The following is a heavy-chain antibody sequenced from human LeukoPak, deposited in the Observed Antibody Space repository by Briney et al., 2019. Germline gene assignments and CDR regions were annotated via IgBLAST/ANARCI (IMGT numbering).Heavy chain of an antibody. Sequence: SSETLSLTCTVSGGSISSGSYYWSWIRQPAGKGLEWIGRIYTSGSTNYNPSLKSRVTISVDTSKNQFSLKLSSVTAADTAVYYCARFGSGSYWEPFDWFDPWGQGTLVTVSS. J-gene: IGHJ5*02. CDR1: GGSISSGSYY. CDR2: IYTSGST. CDR3: ARFGSGSYWEPFDWFDP. V-gene: IGHV4-61*02. D-gene: IGHD3-10*01.